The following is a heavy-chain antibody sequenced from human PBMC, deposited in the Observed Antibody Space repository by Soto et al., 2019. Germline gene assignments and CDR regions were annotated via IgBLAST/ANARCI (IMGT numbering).Heavy chain of an antibody. CDR1: GYTFTSYG. CDR2: ISAYNGDI. D-gene: IGHD6-13*01. J-gene: IGHJ5*02. Sequence: ASVKVSCKASGYTFTSYGISWVRQAPGQGLEWMGWISAYNGDIKYTQKFQDRVTMTTDTSTSTAYMEVRSLRSDDTAVYYCARDVASAGTTWFDPWGQGTLVTVSS. CDR3: ARDVASAGTTWFDP. V-gene: IGHV1-18*04.